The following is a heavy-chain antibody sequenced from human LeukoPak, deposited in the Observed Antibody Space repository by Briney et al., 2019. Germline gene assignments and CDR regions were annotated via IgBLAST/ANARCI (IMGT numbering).Heavy chain of an antibody. CDR3: VKEQGHYYYYMDV. CDR2: IRYDGSNK. V-gene: IGHV3-30*02. CDR1: GFTFSSYG. Sequence: PGGSLRLSCAASGFTFSSYGMHWVRQAPGKGLEWVAFIRYDGSNKYYADSVKGRFTISRDNSKNTLYLQMNSLRAEDTAVYYCVKEQGHYYYYMDVWGKGTTVTVSS. J-gene: IGHJ6*03.